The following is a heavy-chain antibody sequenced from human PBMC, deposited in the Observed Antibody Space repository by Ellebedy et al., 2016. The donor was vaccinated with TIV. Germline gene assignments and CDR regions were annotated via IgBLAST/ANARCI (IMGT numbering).Heavy chain of an antibody. J-gene: IGHJ6*02. V-gene: IGHV3-23*01. Sequence: PGGSLRLSCAASGFTFSNYAMSWVRQAPGKGLEWVSVMRGSGGSTYYADSVKGRFTISRDNSKNTLYLQINSLRAEDTAVYYCAKDLQYSSGWYHHYYYGMDVWGQGTTVTVSS. CDR3: AKDLQYSSGWYHHYYYGMDV. D-gene: IGHD6-19*01. CDR2: MRGSGGST. CDR1: GFTFSNYA.